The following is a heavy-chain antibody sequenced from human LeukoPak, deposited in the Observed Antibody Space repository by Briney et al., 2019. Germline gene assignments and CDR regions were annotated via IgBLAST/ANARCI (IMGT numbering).Heavy chain of an antibody. V-gene: IGHV4-59*01. CDR2: IYYSGST. D-gene: IGHD3-22*01. CDR3: ARRDSSGPRGDDGYFQH. Sequence: PSETLSLTCTVSGGSISSYYWSWIRQPPGKGLEWIGYIYYSGSTNYNPSLKSRVTISVDTSKNQFSLKLSSVTAADTAVYYCARRDSSGPRGDDGYFQHWGQGTLVTVSS. J-gene: IGHJ1*01. CDR1: GGSISSYY.